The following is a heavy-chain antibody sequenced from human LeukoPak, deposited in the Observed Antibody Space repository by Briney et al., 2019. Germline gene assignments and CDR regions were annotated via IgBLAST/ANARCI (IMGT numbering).Heavy chain of an antibody. CDR3: ARLWVPLSGWELRYYFDY. Sequence: SETLSLTCTVSGGSISSSSYYWGWIRQPPGKGLEWIGSIYYSGSTYYNPSLKSRVTISVDTSKNQFSLKLSSVTAADTAVYYCARLWVPLSGWELRYYFDYWGQGTLVTVSS. D-gene: IGHD1-26*01. V-gene: IGHV4-39*07. J-gene: IGHJ4*02. CDR2: IYYSGST. CDR1: GGSISSSSYY.